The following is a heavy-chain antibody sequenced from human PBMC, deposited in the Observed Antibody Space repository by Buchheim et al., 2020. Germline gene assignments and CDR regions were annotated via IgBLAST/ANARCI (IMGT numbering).Heavy chain of an antibody. CDR2: ISYDGSNK. V-gene: IGHV3-30-3*01. D-gene: IGHD2-2*02. CDR1: GFTFSSYA. J-gene: IGHJ4*02. CDR3: ARSRVPSSIGTANYFDY. Sequence: QVQLVESGGGVVQPGRSLRLSCAASGFTFSSYAMHWVRQAPGKGLEWVAVISYDGSNKYYADSVKGRFTISRDNAKNSLYLQVNSLRDEDTAVYYCARSRVPSSIGTANYFDYWGQGTL.